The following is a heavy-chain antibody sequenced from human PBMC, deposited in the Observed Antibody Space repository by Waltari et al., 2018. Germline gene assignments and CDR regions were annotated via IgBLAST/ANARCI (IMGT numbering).Heavy chain of an antibody. Sequence: QLQLQESGPGLVKPSGTLSLTCTVSGDSMTSTDCWSWVRQPPRKGLEWVGQVRGDGKTNSNPSFAGRVAVSLDTSINQFSLRVTSVTAADTAVYYCARDRGRGLYLDSWGQGTLVTVSP. CDR2: VRGDGKT. D-gene: IGHD2-15*01. CDR1: GDSMTSTDC. J-gene: IGHJ4*02. CDR3: ARDRGRGLYLDS. V-gene: IGHV4-4*02.